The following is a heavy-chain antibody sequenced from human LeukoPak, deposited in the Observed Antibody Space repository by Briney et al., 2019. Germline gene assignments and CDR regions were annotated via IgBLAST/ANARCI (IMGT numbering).Heavy chain of an antibody. J-gene: IGHJ3*02. V-gene: IGHV3-48*04. CDR2: MSSTSSSI. Sequence: GGSLRLSCAASGFTFSDYSMNWVRQAPGKGLEWVSYMSSTSSSIYYAASVKGRFTISRDNAKNSLYLQMNSLRVEDTAVYYCARQRAGHAFDIWGQGTMVTVSS. CDR3: ARQRAGHAFDI. CDR1: GFTFSDYS.